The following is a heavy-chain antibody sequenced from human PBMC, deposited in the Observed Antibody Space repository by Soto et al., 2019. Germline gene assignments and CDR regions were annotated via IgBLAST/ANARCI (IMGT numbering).Heavy chain of an antibody. V-gene: IGHV4-34*01. CDR3: ARGRGTTITMVRGVFKN. CDR1: DGSFSGYY. CDR2: INHSGST. Sequence: SETLSLTCAVYDGSFSGYYWSWIRQPPGKGLEWIGEINHSGSTNYNPSLKSRVTISVDTSKNQFSLKLSSVTAADTAVYYCARGRGTTITMVRGVFKNWGQGTLVTVSS. D-gene: IGHD3-10*01. J-gene: IGHJ4*02.